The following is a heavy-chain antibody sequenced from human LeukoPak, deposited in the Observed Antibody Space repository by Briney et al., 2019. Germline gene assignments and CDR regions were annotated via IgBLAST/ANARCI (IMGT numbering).Heavy chain of an antibody. D-gene: IGHD3-10*01. CDR3: TRCITMVRGVRWFDP. Sequence: PGGSLGLSCTASGFTFGDYAMSWVRQAPGKGLEWVGFIRSKAYGGTTEYAASVKGRFTISRDDSKSIAYLQMNSLKTEDTAVYYCTRCITMVRGVRWFDPWGQGTLVTVSS. CDR2: IRSKAYGGTT. J-gene: IGHJ5*02. V-gene: IGHV3-49*04. CDR1: GFTFGDYA.